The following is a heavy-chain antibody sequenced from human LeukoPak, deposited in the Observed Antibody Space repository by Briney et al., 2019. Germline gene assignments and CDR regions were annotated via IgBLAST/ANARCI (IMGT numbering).Heavy chain of an antibody. Sequence: GGSLRLSCAASEFSVSDYSISWIRQSPGKGLEWISYVTSGSGSTNYADSVKGRFTISRDNAKNSVALQLDGLRADDTAVYFCTRERRGSYYAFESWGQGTLVTVSS. J-gene: IGHJ4*02. CDR2: VTSGSGST. CDR3: TRERRGSYYAFES. V-gene: IGHV3-11*05. CDR1: EFSVSDYS. D-gene: IGHD3-16*01.